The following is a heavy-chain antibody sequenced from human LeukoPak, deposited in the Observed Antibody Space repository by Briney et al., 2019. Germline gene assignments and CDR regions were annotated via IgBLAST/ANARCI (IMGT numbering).Heavy chain of an antibody. CDR3: ARDSSGYPTVFDY. D-gene: IGHD3-22*01. V-gene: IGHV4-59*12. Sequence: SETLSLTCTVSGGSISSYYWSWTRQPPGKGLEWIGYIYYSGSTNYNPSLKSRVTISVDTSKNQFSLKLSSVTAADTAVYYCARDSSGYPTVFDYWGQGTLVTVSS. J-gene: IGHJ4*02. CDR1: GGSISSYY. CDR2: IYYSGST.